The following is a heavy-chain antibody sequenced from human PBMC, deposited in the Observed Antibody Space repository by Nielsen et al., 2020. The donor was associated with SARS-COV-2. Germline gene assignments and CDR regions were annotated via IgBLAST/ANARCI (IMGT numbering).Heavy chain of an antibody. CDR2: VSHSGSI. D-gene: IGHD2-2*01. V-gene: IGHV4-4*02. J-gene: IGHJ6*03. CDR1: GGSVSSNDW. Sequence: SETLSLTCAVSGGSVSSNDWWTWVRQSPGQGLEWIGEVSHSGSINYNPSLKIRVTLSMDKSKRQFSLRLTSVSAADTAVYFCARGDLVVVPSPILGLGPFFYYFYLDVWGKGTTVIVSS. CDR3: ARGDLVVVPSPILGLGPFFYYFYLDV.